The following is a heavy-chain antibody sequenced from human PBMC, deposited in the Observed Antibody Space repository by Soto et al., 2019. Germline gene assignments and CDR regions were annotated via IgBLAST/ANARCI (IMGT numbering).Heavy chain of an antibody. D-gene: IGHD2-15*01. J-gene: IGHJ3*02. V-gene: IGHV5-51*01. Sequence: GASLKISCKGSGYGFSSHWGAWLRQMPGKGLERVGFIYPGNSNTMYRPSFQGRVTISTDTALRTPCLQWDTLKPSDTALYFCASGSHCNGGNCPMGGFDMCGQGTRVTVSS. CDR3: ASGSHCNGGNCPMGGFDM. CDR2: IYPGNSNT. CDR1: GYGFSSHW.